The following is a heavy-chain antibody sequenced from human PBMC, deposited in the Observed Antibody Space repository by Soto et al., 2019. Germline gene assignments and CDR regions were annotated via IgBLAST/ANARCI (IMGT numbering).Heavy chain of an antibody. CDR2: INHSGST. D-gene: IGHD5-12*01. CDR3: ARVGQRWLQLQGRHFDY. J-gene: IGHJ4*02. Sequence: ASETLSLTCTVSGDSVSSSYYYWGWIRQPPGKGLEWIGRINHSGSTYYNPSLKSRVTISVDTSKNQFSLKLSSVTAADTAVYYCARVGQRWLQLQGRHFDYWGQGTLVTVSS. V-gene: IGHV4-39*07. CDR1: GDSVSSSYYY.